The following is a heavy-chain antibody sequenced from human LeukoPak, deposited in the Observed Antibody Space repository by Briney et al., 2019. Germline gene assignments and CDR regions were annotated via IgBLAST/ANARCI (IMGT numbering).Heavy chain of an antibody. CDR1: GYTFTDYY. Sequence: ASVKVSCKAPGYTFTDYYIHWVHQAPGKGLDYMGRVDPEDGEIIYAEKFQGRVTISADTSTDTAYMELSSLRSEDTAVYYCATIRVGASQLFDQWGQGTLVTVSS. CDR3: ATIRVGASQLFDQ. J-gene: IGHJ4*02. V-gene: IGHV1-69-2*01. CDR2: VDPEDGEI. D-gene: IGHD1-26*01.